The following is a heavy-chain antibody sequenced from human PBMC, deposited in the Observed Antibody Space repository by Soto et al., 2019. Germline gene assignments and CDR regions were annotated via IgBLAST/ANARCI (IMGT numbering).Heavy chain of an antibody. D-gene: IGHD2-2*02. CDR2: ISSSSSYI. J-gene: IGHJ6*02. CDR1: GFTFSSYS. Sequence: GGSLRLSCAASGFTFSSYSMNWVRQAPGKGLEWVSSISSSSSYIYYADSVKGRFTISRDNAKNSLYLQMNSLRAEDTAVYYCARDHRGNIVVVPAAIRGYYYYGMDVSGQVTTVTVSS. V-gene: IGHV3-21*01. CDR3: ARDHRGNIVVVPAAIRGYYYYGMDV.